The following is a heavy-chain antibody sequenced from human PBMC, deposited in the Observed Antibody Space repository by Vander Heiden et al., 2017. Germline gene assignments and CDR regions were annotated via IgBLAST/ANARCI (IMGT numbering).Heavy chain of an antibody. CDR1: GFTFSSYG. D-gene: IGHD3-10*01. CDR3: GRDGEGWFDP. J-gene: IGHJ5*02. Sequence: QVQLVESGGGGVQPGRSLRLSCAASGFTFSSYGMHWVRQAPGKGLEWVAVIWYDGSNKYYADSVKGRFTISRDNSKNTLYLQMNSLRAEDTAVYYCGRDGEGWFDPWGQGTLVTVSS. CDR2: IWYDGSNK. V-gene: IGHV3-33*01.